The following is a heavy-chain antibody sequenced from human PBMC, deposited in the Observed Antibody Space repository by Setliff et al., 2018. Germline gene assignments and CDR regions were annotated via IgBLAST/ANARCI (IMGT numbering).Heavy chain of an antibody. CDR2: FWANGNNK. Sequence: LSLTCAVYGESFSGYFWSWVRQAPGKGLEWVAVFWANGNNKYSADSVKGRFTISRDNSKSTLYLQMNSLRAEDTATYYCAKDRVNDGIWDFDSWGQGLLVTVSS. D-gene: IGHD1-20*01. V-gene: IGHV3-33*06. J-gene: IGHJ4*02. CDR3: AKDRVNDGIWDFDS. CDR1: GESFSGYF.